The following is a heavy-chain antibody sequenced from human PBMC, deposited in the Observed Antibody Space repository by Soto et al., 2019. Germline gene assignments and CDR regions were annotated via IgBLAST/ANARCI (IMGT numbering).Heavy chain of an antibody. Sequence: PSETLSLTCSVFGDSTTSDAYYWGWIRQPPGKGLEWLGSIYYSGYTYYNPSLKSRVTISVDRSRNQFSLNLRSVTAADTAVYYCVSGTSFYDVLTGYYVDRWFDPWGQGTLVTVSS. D-gene: IGHD3-9*01. CDR3: VSGTSFYDVLTGYYVDRWFDP. J-gene: IGHJ5*02. CDR1: GDSTTSDAYY. V-gene: IGHV4-39*01. CDR2: IYYSGYT.